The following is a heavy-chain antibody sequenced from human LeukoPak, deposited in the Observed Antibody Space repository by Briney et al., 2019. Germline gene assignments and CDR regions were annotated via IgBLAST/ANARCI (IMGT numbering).Heavy chain of an antibody. V-gene: IGHV4-59*01. CDR1: GGSISSYY. Sequence: PSETLSLTCTVSGGSISSYYWSWIRQPPGKGLEWIGYIYYSGSTNYNPSLKSRVTISVDTSKNQFSLKLGSVTAADTAVYYCARGIDVAYFDYWGQGTLVTVSS. CDR2: IYYSGST. CDR3: ARGIDVAYFDY. D-gene: IGHD2-21*01. J-gene: IGHJ4*02.